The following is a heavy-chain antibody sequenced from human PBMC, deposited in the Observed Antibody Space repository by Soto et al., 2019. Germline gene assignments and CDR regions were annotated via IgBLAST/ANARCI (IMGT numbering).Heavy chain of an antibody. V-gene: IGHV3-7*05. J-gene: IGHJ4*02. CDR2: IRQDGGQM. D-gene: IGHD2-15*01. CDR3: AKDLGGPGLQNYFDH. CDR1: RITFNGYW. Sequence: PGGSLRLSCVASRITFNGYWMSWVRQAPGRGLEWVATIRQDGGQMYYVDSVKGRFTISRDNAKNTLYLQMNSLTVEDTAVYYCAKDLGGPGLQNYFDHWGQGTLVTVSS.